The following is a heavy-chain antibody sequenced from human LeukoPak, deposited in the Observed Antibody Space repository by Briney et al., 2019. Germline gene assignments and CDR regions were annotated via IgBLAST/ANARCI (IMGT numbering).Heavy chain of an antibody. Sequence: ASVKVSCKASGYTFTGYYMHWVRQAPGQGLEWMGWINPNSGGTNYAQKFQGRVTMTRDTSISTAYMELSRLRSDDTAVYYCARGYKMATIQSWFDPWGQGTLVTVSS. CDR2: INPNSGGT. CDR3: ARGYKMATIQSWFDP. D-gene: IGHD1-20*01. V-gene: IGHV1-2*02. CDR1: GYTFTGYY. J-gene: IGHJ5*02.